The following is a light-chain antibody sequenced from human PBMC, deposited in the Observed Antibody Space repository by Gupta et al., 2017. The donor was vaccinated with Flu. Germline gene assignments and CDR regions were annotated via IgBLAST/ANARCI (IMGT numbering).Light chain of an antibody. CDR1: SSDIGPYNY. J-gene: IGLJ3*02. Sequence: QSALTQPASVPGSPGQSITISCTGTSSDIGPYNYVSWYQQHPDKAPKLLIYEVSKWPSGVSNRFSGSKSGYTASLTISGLQPEDEADYYCSSFTTSNTWVFGGGTKLTVL. CDR2: EVS. V-gene: IGLV2-14*01. CDR3: SSFTTSNTWV.